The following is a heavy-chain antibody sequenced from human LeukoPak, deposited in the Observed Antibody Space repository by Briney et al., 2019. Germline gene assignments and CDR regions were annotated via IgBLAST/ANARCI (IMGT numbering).Heavy chain of an antibody. D-gene: IGHD2-21*02. J-gene: IGHJ5*02. Sequence: SETLSLTCTVSGGSISGYYWSWIRQPPGKGLEWIGYIYSSGNTNYNPSLKSRVTISVDTSMNQFSLKLSSVTAADTAVYYCARDSRGDYWFDPWGQGTLVTVSS. CDR1: GGSISGYY. CDR2: IYSSGNT. CDR3: ARDSRGDYWFDP. V-gene: IGHV4-59*01.